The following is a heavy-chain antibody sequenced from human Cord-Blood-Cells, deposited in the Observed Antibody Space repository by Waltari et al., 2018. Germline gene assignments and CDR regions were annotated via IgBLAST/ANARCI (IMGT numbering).Heavy chain of an antibody. V-gene: IGHV1-24*01. D-gene: IGHD5-12*01. CDR2: FDPEDGET. Sequence: GAEVKKPGASVKVSCKVSGYTLTELSMHWVRQAPGKGLEWMGGFDPEDGETIYAQKFQGRVTMTEDTSTDTAYMELSSLRSEDTAVYYCVCRDGYNWGWYFDLWGRGTLVTVSS. CDR3: VCRDGYNWGWYFDL. CDR1: GYTLTELS. J-gene: IGHJ2*01.